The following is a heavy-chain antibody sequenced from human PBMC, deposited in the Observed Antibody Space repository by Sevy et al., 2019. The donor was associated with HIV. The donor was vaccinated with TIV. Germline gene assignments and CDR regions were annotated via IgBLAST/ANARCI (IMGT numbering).Heavy chain of an antibody. CDR3: AQGVVAGH. V-gene: IGHV3-23*01. J-gene: IGHJ4*02. CDR1: GFTFSSFP. Sequence: GGSLRLSCAASGFTFSSFPMNWVRQVPGKGLEWVSTITVNGGSKYYADSVKGRFTISRDNSKDMLYLQMNSLRAVDTAVYYCAQGVVAGHWGQGTLVTVSS. CDR2: ITVNGGSK. D-gene: IGHD6-19*01.